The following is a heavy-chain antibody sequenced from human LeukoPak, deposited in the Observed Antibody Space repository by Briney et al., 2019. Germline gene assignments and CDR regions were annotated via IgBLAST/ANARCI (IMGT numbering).Heavy chain of an antibody. CDR1: GGSISDFH. D-gene: IGHD3-10*01. V-gene: IGHV4-59*12. CDR3: ARNREYYFDY. J-gene: IGHJ4*02. Sequence: SETLSLTCSVSGGSISDFHWGWIRQTPGKGLEWIGYIHHSGSTYYSPSLKSRVTISIDTSKNQFSLRLSSVTAADTAVYYCARNREYYFDYWGQGALVTVSS. CDR2: IHHSGST.